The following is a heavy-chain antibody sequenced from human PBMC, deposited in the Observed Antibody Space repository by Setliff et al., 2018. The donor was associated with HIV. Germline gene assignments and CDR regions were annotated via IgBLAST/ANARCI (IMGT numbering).Heavy chain of an antibody. J-gene: IGHJ4*02. CDR2: VSYGGTNT. CDR1: GFTFSSYA. CDR3: ARDWRHGYDLNFDY. Sequence: GSLRLSCAASGFTFSSYAMHWVRQAPGKGLEWVAVVSYGGTNTYYADSVKGRFIISRDNAKNSLYLQMNSLRAEDTAMYYCARDWRHGYDLNFDYWGQGTLVTVSS. D-gene: IGHD5-12*01. V-gene: IGHV3-30*04.